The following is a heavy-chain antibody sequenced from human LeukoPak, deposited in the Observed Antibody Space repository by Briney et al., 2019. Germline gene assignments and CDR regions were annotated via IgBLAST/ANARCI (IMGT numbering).Heavy chain of an antibody. CDR2: IRSKAYGGTT. CDR1: GFMFGDYV. Sequence: GRSLRLSCTASGFMFGDYVMNWVRQAPGEGLEWVSFIRSKAYGGTTEYAASVRGRFTISRDNSKNTLYLQMNSLRTEDTAVYNCAKDRDDGFDIWGQGTMVSVSS. V-gene: IGHV3-49*04. J-gene: IGHJ3*02. CDR3: AKDRDDGFDI.